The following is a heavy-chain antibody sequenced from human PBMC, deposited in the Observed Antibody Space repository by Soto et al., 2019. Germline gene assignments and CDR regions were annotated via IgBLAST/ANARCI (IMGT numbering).Heavy chain of an antibody. V-gene: IGHV4-39*01. Sequence: QLQLQESGPGLVKPSETLSLTCTVSGGSMITTTYYWGWLRQPPGKGLEWIGSVYYSGSTYYNPSLKSRVTISVDTSMNQFSLMLSSVTAADTAVYFCARAPTDYSHDYWGLGNLVTVSS. CDR2: VYYSGST. CDR3: ARAPTDYSHDY. J-gene: IGHJ4*02. CDR1: GGSMITTTYY. D-gene: IGHD4-4*01.